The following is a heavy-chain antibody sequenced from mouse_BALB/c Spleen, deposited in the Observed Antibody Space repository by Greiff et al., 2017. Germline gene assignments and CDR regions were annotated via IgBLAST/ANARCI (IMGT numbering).Heavy chain of an antibody. CDR1: GFNIKDYY. CDR2: IDPENGNT. D-gene: IGHD2-1*01. J-gene: IGHJ4*01. V-gene: IGHV14-1*02. Sequence: EVQLQQSGAELVKPGASVKLSCKASGFNIKDYYMHWVKQRPEQGLEWIGWIDPENGNTIYDPKFQGKASITADTSSNTAYLQLSSLTSEDTAVYYCAILYYGNYEDYWGQGTSVTVSS. CDR3: AILYYGNYEDY.